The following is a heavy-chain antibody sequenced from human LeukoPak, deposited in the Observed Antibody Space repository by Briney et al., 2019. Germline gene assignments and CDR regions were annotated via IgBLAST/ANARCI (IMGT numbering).Heavy chain of an antibody. CDR3: TRDEGATVATYRFDF. J-gene: IGHJ4*02. V-gene: IGHV3-7*01. CDR1: GFDFSNYY. Sequence: PGGSVRLSCEASGFDFSNYYMSRVRQAPGKGLEWLANIKYDGSYTYYVDSLNGRFTISRDNAKNSLYLQMSSLRADDTAVYYCTRDEGATVATYRFDFWGQGTLVTVSS. D-gene: IGHD4-23*01. CDR2: IKYDGSYT.